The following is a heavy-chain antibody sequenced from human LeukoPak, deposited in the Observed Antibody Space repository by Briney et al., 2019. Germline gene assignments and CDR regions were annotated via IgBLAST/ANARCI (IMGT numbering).Heavy chain of an antibody. CDR1: GGTFSSYA. D-gene: IGHD3-22*01. CDR2: IIPILGIA. J-gene: IGHJ4*02. V-gene: IGHV1-69*04. Sequence: SVKVSCKASGGTFSSYAISWVRQAPGQGLEWMGRIIPILGIANYAQKFQGRVTITADKSTSTAYMELSSLRSEDTAVYYCARDHPHYYDSSGYYPLGYWGQGTLVTVSS. CDR3: ARDHPHYYDSSGYYPLGY.